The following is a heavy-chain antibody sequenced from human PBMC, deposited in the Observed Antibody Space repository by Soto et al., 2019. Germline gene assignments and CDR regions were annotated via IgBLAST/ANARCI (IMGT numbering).Heavy chain of an antibody. J-gene: IGHJ6*02. CDR3: ARLTITMVRGVTPHNYYYYGMDV. V-gene: IGHV1-8*02. Sequence: ASVKVSCKASGYTFTSYGISGVRQAPGQGLEWMGWMNPNSGNTGYAQKFQGRVTMTRNTSISTAYMELSSLRSEDTAVYYCARLTITMVRGVTPHNYYYYGMDVWGQGTTVTVSS. CDR2: MNPNSGNT. CDR1: GYTFTSYG. D-gene: IGHD3-10*01.